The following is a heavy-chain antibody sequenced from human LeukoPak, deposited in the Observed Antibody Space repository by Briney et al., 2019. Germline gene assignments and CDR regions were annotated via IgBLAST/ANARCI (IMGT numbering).Heavy chain of an antibody. D-gene: IGHD2-15*01. V-gene: IGHV3-49*04. Sequence: PGGSLRLSCAASGFIFSNAWMGWVRQAPGKGLEWVGFIRSKTYGGTTEYAASVKGRFTISRDDSKSITYLQMNSLKTEDTAVYYCTREGGDEEDTEYFDYWGQGTLVTVSS. CDR1: GFIFSNAW. J-gene: IGHJ4*02. CDR2: IRSKTYGGTT. CDR3: TREGGDEEDTEYFDY.